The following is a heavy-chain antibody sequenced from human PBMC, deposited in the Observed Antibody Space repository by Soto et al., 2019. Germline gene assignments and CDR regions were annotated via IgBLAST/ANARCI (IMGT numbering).Heavy chain of an antibody. J-gene: IGHJ4*02. CDR1: GFTFSSYG. D-gene: IGHD3-22*01. V-gene: IGHV3-33*01. CDR2: IWYDGSNK. CDR3: ASGGYYDSSGYSFSY. Sequence: QVQLVESGGGVVQPGRSLRLSCAASGFTFSSYGMHWVRQAPGKGLEWVAVIWYDGSNKYYADSVKGRFTISRDNSKNTLYLQMNSLRAEDTAVYYCASGGYYDSSGYSFSYWGQGTLVTVSS.